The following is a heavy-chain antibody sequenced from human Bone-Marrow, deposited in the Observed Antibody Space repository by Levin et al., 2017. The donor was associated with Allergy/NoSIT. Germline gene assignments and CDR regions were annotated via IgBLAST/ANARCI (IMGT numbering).Heavy chain of an antibody. D-gene: IGHD1-26*01. CDR2: MNPNSGNT. J-gene: IGHJ4*02. CDR3: ARGPELSLSAQWELLVYFDY. Sequence: ASVKVSCKASGYTFTSYDINWVRQATGQGLEWMGWMNPNSGNTGYAQKFQGRVTMTRNTSISTAYMELSSLRSEDTAVYYCARGPELSLSAQWELLVYFDYWGQGTLVTVSS. CDR1: GYTFTSYD. V-gene: IGHV1-8*01.